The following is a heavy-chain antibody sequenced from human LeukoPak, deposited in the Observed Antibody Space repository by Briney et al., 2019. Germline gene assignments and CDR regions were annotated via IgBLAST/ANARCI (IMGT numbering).Heavy chain of an antibody. Sequence: GGSLRLSCAASGFTFSSYAMSWFRQAPGKGLEWVGFIRSKAYGGTTEYAASVKGRFTISRDDSKSIAYLQMNSLKTEDTAVYYCTRDLYDSSEDYYYGMDVWGQGTTVTVSS. V-gene: IGHV3-49*03. CDR1: GFTFSSYA. CDR3: TRDLYDSSEDYYYGMDV. D-gene: IGHD3-22*01. J-gene: IGHJ6*02. CDR2: IRSKAYGGTT.